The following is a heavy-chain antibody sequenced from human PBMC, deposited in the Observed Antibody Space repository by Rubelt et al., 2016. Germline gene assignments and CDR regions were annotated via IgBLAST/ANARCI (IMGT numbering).Heavy chain of an antibody. V-gene: IGHV4-39*01. Sequence: GKGLEWIGSIYYSGSTYYNPSLKSRVTISVDTSKNQFSLKLSSVTAADTAVYYCASNAFLYSGIDYWGQGTLVTVSS. J-gene: IGHJ4*02. CDR2: IYYSGST. D-gene: IGHD6-25*01. CDR3: ASNAFLYSGIDY.